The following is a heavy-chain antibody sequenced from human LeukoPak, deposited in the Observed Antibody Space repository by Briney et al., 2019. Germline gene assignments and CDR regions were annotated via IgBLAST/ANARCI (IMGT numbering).Heavy chain of an antibody. V-gene: IGHV3-21*01. CDR3: ARENSGYDLLGGNY. D-gene: IGHD5-12*01. CDR2: ISSSSSYI. CDR1: GFAFGSEA. J-gene: IGHJ4*02. Sequence: GGSLRLSCAVSGFAFGSEAMSWVRQSPARGLEWVSSISSSSSYIYYADSVKGRFTISRDNAKNSLYLQMNSLRAEDTAVYYCARENSGYDLLGGNYWGQGTLVTVSS.